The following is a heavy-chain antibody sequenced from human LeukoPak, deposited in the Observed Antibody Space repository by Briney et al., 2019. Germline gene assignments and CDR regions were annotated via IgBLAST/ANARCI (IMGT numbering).Heavy chain of an antibody. Sequence: PGGSLRLSCAASGFTFSSYSMNWVRQAPGKGLEWVSSISSSSSYIYYADSVKGRFTISRDNAKNSLYLQMNSLRAEDTAVYYCARAVSLEEQWLPGGYWGREPWSPSPQ. D-gene: IGHD6-19*01. CDR3: ARAVSLEEQWLPGGY. J-gene: IGHJ4*02. CDR1: GFTFSSYS. CDR2: ISSSSSYI. V-gene: IGHV3-21*01.